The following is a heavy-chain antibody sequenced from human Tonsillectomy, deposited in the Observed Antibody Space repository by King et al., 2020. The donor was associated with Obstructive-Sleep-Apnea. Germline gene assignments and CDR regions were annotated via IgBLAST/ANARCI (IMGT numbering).Heavy chain of an antibody. J-gene: IGHJ4*02. CDR3: ATFSSAWYFDY. CDR1: GYTFGTYG. D-gene: IGHD6-19*01. Sequence: QLVQSGAEVKKPGASVKVSCKTSGYTFGTYGITWVRQAPGQGLEWMGWINPNNGNTDYAQKLQGRVTMTTAASTTTAYMELRSLRSDDTAVYYCATFSSAWYFDYWGQGTLVTVSS. V-gene: IGHV1-18*01. CDR2: INPNNGNT.